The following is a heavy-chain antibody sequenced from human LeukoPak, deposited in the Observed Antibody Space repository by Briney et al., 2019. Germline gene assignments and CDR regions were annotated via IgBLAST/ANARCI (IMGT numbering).Heavy chain of an antibody. CDR3: ARDHYGSGSRNWFDP. CDR1: GFTFSSYE. Sequence: GGSLRLSCAASGFTFSSYEMNWVRQAPGKGLEWVSYISSSGSTIYYADSVKGRFTISRDNAKNSLYLQMNSLRAEDTAVYYCARDHYGSGSRNWFDPWGQGTLVTVSS. V-gene: IGHV3-48*03. CDR2: ISSSGSTI. D-gene: IGHD3-10*01. J-gene: IGHJ5*02.